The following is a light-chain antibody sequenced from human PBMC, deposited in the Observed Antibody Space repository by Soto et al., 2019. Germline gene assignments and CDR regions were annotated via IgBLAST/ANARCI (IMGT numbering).Light chain of an antibody. CDR3: MQALQTPT. CDR2: LGS. Sequence: DIVMTQSPLSLPVTPGEPASISCRSSQSLLHSNGYNYLDWYLQKPGQSPQLLIYLGSNRASGVPYRFRGSGSGTDFTLKISRVEAEDVGVYYCMQALQTPTFGQGTKVEIK. J-gene: IGKJ1*01. V-gene: IGKV2-28*01. CDR1: QSLLHSNGYNY.